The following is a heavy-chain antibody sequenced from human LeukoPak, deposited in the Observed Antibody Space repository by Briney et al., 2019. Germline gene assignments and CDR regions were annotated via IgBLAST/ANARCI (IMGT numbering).Heavy chain of an antibody. CDR3: AKARSLGVTAAINY. Sequence: GGSLRLSCAASGFTFSSYAMSWVRQAPGKGLEWVSAISGSGGSTYYADSVKGRFTISRDNSKNTLYLQMDTLRAEDTAVYYCAKARSLGVTAAINYWGQGTSVTVSS. J-gene: IGHJ4*02. CDR2: ISGSGGST. V-gene: IGHV3-23*01. D-gene: IGHD2-2*02. CDR1: GFTFSSYA.